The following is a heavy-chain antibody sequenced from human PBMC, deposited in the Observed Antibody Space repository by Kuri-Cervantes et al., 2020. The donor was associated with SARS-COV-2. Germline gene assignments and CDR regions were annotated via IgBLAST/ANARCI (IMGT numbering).Heavy chain of an antibody. J-gene: IGHJ4*02. D-gene: IGHD3-22*01. CDR3: ARDPDYYDSSGPFDY. V-gene: IGHV3-21*01. CDR2: IRSNSDYK. CDR1: GFRFTDYS. Sequence: GESLKISCAASGFRFTDYSMNWVRQAPGKGLEWVSSIRSNSDYKFYADSLKGRFTISRDNAKNSLFLEMTSLTAEDTAVYYCARDPDYYDSSGPFDYWGQGTQVTVSS.